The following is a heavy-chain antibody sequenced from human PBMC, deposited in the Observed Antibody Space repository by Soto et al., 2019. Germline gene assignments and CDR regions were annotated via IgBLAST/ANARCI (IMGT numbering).Heavy chain of an antibody. V-gene: IGHV3-7*01. J-gene: IGHJ5*02. D-gene: IGHD3-3*01. CDR2: LKPDGTGQ. Sequence: GGSLRLSCAASGFNFENSWMSWVRQAPGKGLEWVANLKPDGTGQSYVDSVKGRFTIPRDHARTSLYLQMNNLTAEDTAMYYCAKYDFWIPGNFDPWGQGTLVTVSS. CDR3: AKYDFWIPGNFDP. CDR1: GFNFENSW.